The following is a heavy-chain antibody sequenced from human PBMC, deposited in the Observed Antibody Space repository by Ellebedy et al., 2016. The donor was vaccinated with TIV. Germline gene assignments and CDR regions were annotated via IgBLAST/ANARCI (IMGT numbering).Heavy chain of an antibody. CDR2: IYYSGST. V-gene: IGHV4-39*01. J-gene: IGHJ5*02. D-gene: IGHD2-8*01. Sequence: LRLSXTVSGGSISSSSYYWGWIRQPPGKGLEWIGSIYYSGSTYYNPSLKSRVTISVDTSKNQFSLKLSSVTAADTAVYYCARLMMTWFDPWGQGTLVTVSS. CDR3: ARLMMTWFDP. CDR1: GGSISSSSYY.